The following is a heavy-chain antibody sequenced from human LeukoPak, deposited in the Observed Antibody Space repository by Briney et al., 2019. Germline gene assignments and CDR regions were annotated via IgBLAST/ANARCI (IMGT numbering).Heavy chain of an antibody. V-gene: IGHV3-30*04. J-gene: IGHJ6*03. CDR1: GFTFNNYA. CDR2: ISRDGTVQ. D-gene: IGHD3-10*01. CDR3: AKRSSTSGSYPYFYMDV. Sequence: GGSLRLSCAASGFTFNNYAMHWVRQAPGEGLEWVAVISRDGTVQYYADSVKGRLTISRDNSQSTLYLQMNSLRAEDTAVYYCAKRSSTSGSYPYFYMDVWGKGTTVTVSS.